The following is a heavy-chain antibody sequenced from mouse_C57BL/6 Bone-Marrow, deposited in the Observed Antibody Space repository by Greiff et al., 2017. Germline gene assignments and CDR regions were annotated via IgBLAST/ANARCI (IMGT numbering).Heavy chain of an antibody. CDR1: GYTFTSYW. CDR2: IDPNSGGT. D-gene: IGHD2-1*01. Sequence: QVQLQQSGAELVKPGASVTLSCKASGYTFTSYWMHWVKQRPGRGLEWIGRIDPNSGGTKYNEKFKSKATLTVDKPSSTAYMRLSSLASEDSAVYYCAHGNYFYWYFAVWGTGTTVTVSS. J-gene: IGHJ1*03. V-gene: IGHV1-72*01. CDR3: AHGNYFYWYFAV.